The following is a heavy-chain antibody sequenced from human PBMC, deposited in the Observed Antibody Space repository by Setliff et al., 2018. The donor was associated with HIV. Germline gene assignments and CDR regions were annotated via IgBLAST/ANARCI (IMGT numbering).Heavy chain of an antibody. V-gene: IGHV4-4*07. J-gene: IGHJ4*02. D-gene: IGHD6-13*01. Sequence: PSETLSLTCTVSGGSINSYSWSWIRQPAEKGLEWIGRIYSSGSTNYNPCLKSRVTMSVDTSKSQISLKLSSGTAAATAMYYCARRRSAGTFDYWGQGTLVTVSS. CDR1: GGSINSYS. CDR2: IYSSGST. CDR3: ARRRSAGTFDY.